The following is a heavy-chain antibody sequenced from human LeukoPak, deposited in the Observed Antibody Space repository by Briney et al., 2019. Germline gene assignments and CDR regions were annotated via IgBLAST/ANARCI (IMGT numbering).Heavy chain of an antibody. V-gene: IGHV3-23*01. CDR3: ARENDRYGRIDY. Sequence: GGSLRLSCAASGFIFSSYAMSWVRQAPGKGLEWVSGISNNGGSTYHAESVKGRFTISRDNSKNMLYLQMSSLRAEDTAVYYCARENDRYGRIDYWGQGTQVTVSS. CDR1: GFIFSSYA. D-gene: IGHD5-18*01. CDR2: ISNNGGST. J-gene: IGHJ4*02.